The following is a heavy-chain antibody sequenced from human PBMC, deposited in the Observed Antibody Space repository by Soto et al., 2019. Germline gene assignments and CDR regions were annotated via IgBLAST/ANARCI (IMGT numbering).Heavy chain of an antibody. CDR3: ARVLYYDSSGYSSPFYY. CDR1: GFTFSSYS. D-gene: IGHD3-22*01. V-gene: IGHV3-21*01. CDR2: ISSSSSYI. J-gene: IGHJ4*02. Sequence: GGSLRLSCAASGFTFSSYSMNWVRQAPEKGLEWVSSISSSSSYIYYADSVKGRFTISRDNAKNSLYLRMNSLRAEDTAVYYCARVLYYDSSGYSSPFYYWGQGTLVTVSS.